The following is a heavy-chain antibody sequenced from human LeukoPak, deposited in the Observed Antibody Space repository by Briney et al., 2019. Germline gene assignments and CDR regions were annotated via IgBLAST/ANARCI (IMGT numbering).Heavy chain of an antibody. D-gene: IGHD6-13*01. Sequence: GGSLRLSCAASGFTFSSYSMNWVRQAPGKGLEWVSSISSSSSYIYYADSVKGRFTISRDNAKNTLYLQMNSLRAEDTAVYYCAREASSSWYTSDAFDIWGQGTMVTVSS. J-gene: IGHJ3*02. CDR2: ISSSSSYI. CDR1: GFTFSSYS. V-gene: IGHV3-21*01. CDR3: AREASSSWYTSDAFDI.